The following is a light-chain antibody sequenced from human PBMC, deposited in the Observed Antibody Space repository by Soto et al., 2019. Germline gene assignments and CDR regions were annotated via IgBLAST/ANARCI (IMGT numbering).Light chain of an antibody. J-gene: IGLJ3*02. CDR3: TSSTSNNTPWV. V-gene: IGLV2-14*01. CDR2: EVS. CDR1: SSDVGGYHY. Sequence: QSALTQPASVSGSPGQSITISCTGTSSDVGGYHYVSWYQQLPGKAPKLMIYEVSNRPSGVSNRFSASKSGNTASLTISGLEAEDEAAYYCTSSTSNNTPWVFGGGTKLTVL.